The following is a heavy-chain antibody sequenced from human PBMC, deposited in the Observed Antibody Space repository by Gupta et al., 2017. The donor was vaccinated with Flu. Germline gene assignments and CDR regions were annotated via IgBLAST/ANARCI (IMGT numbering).Heavy chain of an antibody. CDR1: VFTFTDYA. CDR3: AKGANWAFEI. D-gene: IGHD1-1*01. Sequence: EVQLLESGGGLAQPGGSLRPSCAASVFTFTDYAMRWVRQAPGKGLVWVSRVSGGGSNSYYADSVKGRFTISGDSSKKTVYLQMNSLRVEDTAVYYCAKGANWAFEIWGQGTMVTVSS. J-gene: IGHJ3*02. V-gene: IGHV3-23*01. CDR2: VSGGGSNS.